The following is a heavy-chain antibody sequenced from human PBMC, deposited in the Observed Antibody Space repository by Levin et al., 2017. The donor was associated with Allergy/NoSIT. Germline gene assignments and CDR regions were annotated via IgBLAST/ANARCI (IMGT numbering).Heavy chain of an antibody. V-gene: IGHV3-11*01. Sequence: GGSLRLSCAASGFTFSDYYMSWIRQAPGKGLEWVSYISSSGSTIYYADSVKGRFTISRDNAKNSLYLQMNSLRAEDTAVYYCAKGGIAARPWGYYYYGMDVWGQGTTVTVSS. J-gene: IGHJ6*02. CDR3: AKGGIAARPWGYYYYGMDV. CDR1: GFTFSDYY. D-gene: IGHD6-6*01. CDR2: ISSSGSTI.